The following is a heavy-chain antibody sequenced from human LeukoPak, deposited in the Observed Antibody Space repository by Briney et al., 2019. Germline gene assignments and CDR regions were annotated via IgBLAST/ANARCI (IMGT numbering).Heavy chain of an antibody. CDR3: ARAQGSSSLDY. J-gene: IGHJ4*02. V-gene: IGHV4-59*01. D-gene: IGHD6-6*01. CDR1: GGSISSYY. Sequence: PSETLSLTCTVSGGSISSYYWSWIRQPPGKGLEWIGYIYYSGSTNYNPSLKSRVTISVDTSKNQFSLKLSSVTAADTAVYYCARAQGSSSLDYWGQGTLVTVSS. CDR2: IYYSGST.